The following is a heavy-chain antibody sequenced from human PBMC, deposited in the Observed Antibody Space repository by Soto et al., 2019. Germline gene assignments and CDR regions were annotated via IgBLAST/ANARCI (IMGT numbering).Heavy chain of an antibody. CDR3: ARDLPPIDY. Sequence: QVQLVQSGAEVKKPGASVKVSCKASGYTFTSYAMPWVRQAPGQRLEWMGWLNAGNGNTKYSQKFQGRVTITRDTSGITAYTELSSLRSEDTAVYYCARDLPPIDYRGQGTLVTVPS. CDR1: GYTFTSYA. V-gene: IGHV1-3*01. J-gene: IGHJ4*02. CDR2: LNAGNGNT.